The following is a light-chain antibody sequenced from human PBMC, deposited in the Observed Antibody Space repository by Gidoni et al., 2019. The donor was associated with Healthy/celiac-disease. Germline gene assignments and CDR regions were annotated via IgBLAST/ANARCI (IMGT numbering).Light chain of an antibody. CDR3: QQYGSSPSWT. V-gene: IGKV3-20*01. CDR2: GAY. CDR1: QSVSSSY. Sequence: EIVLTQSPGTLSLSPGERATLYCRASQSVSSSYLAWYQQKPGQAPTLLIYGAYSRATGIPDRCSGSGSGTDFTLTISRLEPEDFAGYYGQQYGSSPSWTFGQGTKVEIK. J-gene: IGKJ1*01.